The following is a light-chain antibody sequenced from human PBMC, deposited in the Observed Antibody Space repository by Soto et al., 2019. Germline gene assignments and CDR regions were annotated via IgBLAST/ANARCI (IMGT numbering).Light chain of an antibody. CDR2: GAS. Sequence: DIQMTQSPSSVSASVGDRVTITCRASQGISSWLVWYQQKPGKAPKLLIYGASSLQSGVPSRFSGSGSETDFTLTISSLQPEDFATYYCQQANSFPLTFGGGTQVDIK. V-gene: IGKV1-12*01. CDR1: QGISSW. CDR3: QQANSFPLT. J-gene: IGKJ4*01.